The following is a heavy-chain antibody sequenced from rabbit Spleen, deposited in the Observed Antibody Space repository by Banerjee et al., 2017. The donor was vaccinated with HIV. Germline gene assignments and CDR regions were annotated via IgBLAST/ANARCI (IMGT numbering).Heavy chain of an antibody. D-gene: IGHD6-1*01. CDR1: GFDFSSNA. CDR3: ARDRYVDYGGYGYGYHL. CDR2: IYNGDGST. J-gene: IGHJ6*01. Sequence: QSLEESGGDLVKPGASLALTCTASGFDFSSNAMCWVRQAPGKGPEWIACIYNGDGSTYYASWVNGRFTISKTSSTTVTLQMTSLTAADTATYFCARDRYVDYGGYGYGYHLWGPGTLVTVS. V-gene: IGHV1S40*01.